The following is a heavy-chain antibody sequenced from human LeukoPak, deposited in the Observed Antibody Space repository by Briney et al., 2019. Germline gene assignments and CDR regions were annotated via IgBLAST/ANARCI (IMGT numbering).Heavy chain of an antibody. CDR3: ARSSFGGYPYYYYGMDV. Sequence: GGSLRLSCAASGFTVSSNYMSWVRQAPGKGLEWVSVINSGGSTYYADSVKGRFTISRDNSKDTLYLQMNSLRAEDTAVYYCARSSFGGYPYYYYGMDVWGQGTTVTVSS. CDR1: GFTVSSNY. D-gene: IGHD5-12*01. V-gene: IGHV3-66*01. CDR2: INSGGST. J-gene: IGHJ6*02.